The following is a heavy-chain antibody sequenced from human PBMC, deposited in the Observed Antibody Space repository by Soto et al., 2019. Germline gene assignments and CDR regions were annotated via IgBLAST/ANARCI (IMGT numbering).Heavy chain of an antibody. Sequence: GASVKVSCKSSGYTFTSYGISWVRQAPGQGLEWMGWISAYNGNTNYAQKLQGRVTMTTDTSTSTAYMELRSLRSDDTAVYYCAIWNYDGETSRRSDYWGQGTLVTVSS. J-gene: IGHJ4*02. D-gene: IGHD1-7*01. V-gene: IGHV1-18*01. CDR3: AIWNYDGETSRRSDY. CDR1: GYTFTSYG. CDR2: ISAYNGNT.